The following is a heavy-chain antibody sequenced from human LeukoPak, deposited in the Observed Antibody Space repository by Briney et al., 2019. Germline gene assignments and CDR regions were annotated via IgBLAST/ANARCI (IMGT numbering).Heavy chain of an antibody. J-gene: IGHJ4*02. V-gene: IGHV3-30*18. CDR1: ELTLSGYL. D-gene: IGHD2-2*01. Sequence: GGPLKLPWEPPELTLSGYLKNWSGQPPAKGLKGLPVISYDGRNKHYPDSVKGRFTISRDISTDTLWLQMDSLRTEDTAVYYCAKGPLRGTAAAIDYWGQGTLVTVSS. CDR3: AKGPLRGTAAAIDY. CDR2: ISYDGRNK.